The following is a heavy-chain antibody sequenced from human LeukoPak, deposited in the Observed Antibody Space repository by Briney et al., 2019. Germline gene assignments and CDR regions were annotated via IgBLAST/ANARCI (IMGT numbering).Heavy chain of an antibody. Sequence: SVKVSCKASGGTFSSYAISWVRQAPGQGLEWMGGIIPIFGTANYAQKFQGRVTITADESTSTAYMELSSLRSEDTAVYYCASELYYDSSGYYPYWGQGTLVTVSS. J-gene: IGHJ4*02. CDR3: ASELYYDSSGYYPY. CDR2: IIPIFGTA. CDR1: GGTFSSYA. D-gene: IGHD3-22*01. V-gene: IGHV1-69*13.